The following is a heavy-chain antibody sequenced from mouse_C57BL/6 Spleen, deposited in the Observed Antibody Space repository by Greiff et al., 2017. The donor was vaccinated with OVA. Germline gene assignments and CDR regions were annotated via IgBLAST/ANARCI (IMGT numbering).Heavy chain of an antibody. D-gene: IGHD1-2*01. V-gene: IGHV1-42*01. CDR2: INPSTGGT. J-gene: IGHJ3*01. CDR1: GYSFTGYY. Sequence: EVQLQQSGPELVKPGASVKISCKASGYSFTGYYMNWVKQSPEKSLEWIGEINPSTGGTTYNQKFKAKATLTVDKSSSTAYMQLKSLTSEDSAVYYCARLHNYGFAYWGQGTLVTVSA. CDR3: ARLHNYGFAY.